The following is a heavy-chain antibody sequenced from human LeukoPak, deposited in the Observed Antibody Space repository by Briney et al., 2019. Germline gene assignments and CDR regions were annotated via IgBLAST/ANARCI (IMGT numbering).Heavy chain of an antibody. Sequence: SETLSLTCAVYGGSFSGYYWSWIRQPPGKGLEWIGYIYYSGSTNYNPSLKSRVTISVDTSKNQFSLKLSSVTAADTAVYYCARMAVAGGYNRFDPWGQGTLVTVSS. V-gene: IGHV4-59*01. J-gene: IGHJ5*02. D-gene: IGHD6-19*01. CDR3: ARMAVAGGYNRFDP. CDR2: IYYSGST. CDR1: GGSFSGYY.